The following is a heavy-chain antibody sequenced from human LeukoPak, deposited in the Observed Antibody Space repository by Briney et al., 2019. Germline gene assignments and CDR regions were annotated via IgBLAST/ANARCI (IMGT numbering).Heavy chain of an antibody. Sequence: PSQTLSLTCTVSGGSISSGSYYWTWIRQPAGKGLEWIGRIYTSGSTKYNPSLKSRVTISVDTSKNQFSLKLSSVTAADTAVYYCARGRYLWPTVVTLAAFDPWGQGTLVTVSS. CDR1: GGSISSGSYY. J-gene: IGHJ5*02. V-gene: IGHV4-61*02. CDR2: IYTSGST. D-gene: IGHD4-23*01. CDR3: ARGRYLWPTVVTLAAFDP.